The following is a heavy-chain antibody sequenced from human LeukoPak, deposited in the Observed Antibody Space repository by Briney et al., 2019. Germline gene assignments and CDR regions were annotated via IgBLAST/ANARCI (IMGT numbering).Heavy chain of an antibody. J-gene: IGHJ2*01. D-gene: IGHD3-3*01. CDR1: GGSISSYY. V-gene: IGHV4-4*09. Sequence: SETLSLTCNVSGGSISSYYWSWIRQPPGKGLEWIGYIYTTGSTDYNPSLKSRFSISVDTPKNQLSLNLSSVPAADTAVYYCARRGTIFGPESLWGRGTLVTVSS. CDR3: ARRGTIFGPESL. CDR2: IYTTGST.